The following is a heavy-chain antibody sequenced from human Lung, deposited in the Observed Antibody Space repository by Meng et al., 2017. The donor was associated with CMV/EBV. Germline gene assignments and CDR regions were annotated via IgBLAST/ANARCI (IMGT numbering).Heavy chain of an antibody. CDR3: ARDCSSTSCLDAVDI. CDR2: IYYSGST. Sequence: SETLSLTCTVSGGSISSYYWSWIRQPPGKGLEWIGYIYYSGSTNYNPSLKSRVTISVDTSKNQFSLKLSSVTAADTAVYYCARDCSSTSCLDAVDIWGQGTMVXVSS. J-gene: IGHJ3*02. CDR1: GGSISSYY. V-gene: IGHV4-59*01. D-gene: IGHD2-2*01.